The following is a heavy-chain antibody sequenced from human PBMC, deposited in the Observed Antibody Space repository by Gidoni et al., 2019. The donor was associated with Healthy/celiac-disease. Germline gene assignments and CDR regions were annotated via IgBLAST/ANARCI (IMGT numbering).Heavy chain of an antibody. J-gene: IGHJ6*03. CDR3: ARGRDDSNDYYYYYYMDV. CDR1: GFTFSSSW. Sequence: EVQLVESGGGLVQPGGSLRLSCAASGFTFSSSWWSWVRQAPGQGLEWVANIKQDGSEKYYVDSVKGRFTISRDNAKNSLYLQMNSLRAEDTAVYYCARGRDDSNDYYYYYYMDVWGKGTTVTVSS. D-gene: IGHD4-4*01. CDR2: IKQDGSEK. V-gene: IGHV3-7*01.